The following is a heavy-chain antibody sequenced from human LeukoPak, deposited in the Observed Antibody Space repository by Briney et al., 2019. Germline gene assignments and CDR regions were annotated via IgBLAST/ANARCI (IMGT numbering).Heavy chain of an antibody. V-gene: IGHV3-23*01. CDR2: ISGSGGST. J-gene: IGHJ5*02. Sequence: GGSLRLSCAASGFTFSSYAMSWVRQAPGKGLEWVSAISGSGGSTYYADSVKGRFTISRDNSKNTLYLQMNSLRAEDTAVYYCARGPSINYCSSTSCYDWFDPWGQGTLVTVSS. CDR1: GFTFSSYA. D-gene: IGHD2-2*01. CDR3: ARGPSINYCSSTSCYDWFDP.